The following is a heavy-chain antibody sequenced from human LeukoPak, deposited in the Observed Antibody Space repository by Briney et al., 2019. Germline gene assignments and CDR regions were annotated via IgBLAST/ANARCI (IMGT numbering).Heavy chain of an antibody. Sequence: PGGSLRLSCAASGFTFSHYTMHWVRLAPGKGLEWLALISSDATKRYFADSVKGRFTISRDNSKNTLYLQMDSLRAEDTAVYYCARDYHWGQGTLVTVSS. D-gene: IGHD3-16*02. V-gene: IGHV3-33*01. CDR3: ARDYH. CDR2: ISSDATKR. CDR1: GFTFSHYT. J-gene: IGHJ4*02.